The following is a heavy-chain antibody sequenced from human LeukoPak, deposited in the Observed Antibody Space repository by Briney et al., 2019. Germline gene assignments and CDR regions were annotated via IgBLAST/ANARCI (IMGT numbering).Heavy chain of an antibody. J-gene: IGHJ4*02. CDR1: GFTVSSNY. D-gene: IGHD6-25*01. CDR2: IYSGGST. CDR3: ARVGAVAAADC. Sequence: GGSLRLSCAASGFTVSSNYMSWVRQAPGKGLEWVSVIYSGGSTYYADSVKGRFTISRDNSKNTVYLQMNSLRAEDTAVYYCARVGAVAAADCWGQGTLVTVSS. V-gene: IGHV3-53*01.